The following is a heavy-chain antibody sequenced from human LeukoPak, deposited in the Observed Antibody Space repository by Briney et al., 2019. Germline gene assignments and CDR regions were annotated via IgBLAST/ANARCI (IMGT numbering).Heavy chain of an antibody. CDR2: IISKAYGGTT. Sequence: GGCLRLSCTASGFTFGDYAMSWVRQAPGKGLEWVGFIISKAYGGTTEYAASVKGRFTISRDDSKSIAYLQMNSLKTEDTAVYYCSGYYDFWSGKTGADAFDIWGQGTMVTVSS. D-gene: IGHD3-3*01. CDR1: GFTFGDYA. CDR3: SGYYDFWSGKTGADAFDI. J-gene: IGHJ3*02. V-gene: IGHV3-49*04.